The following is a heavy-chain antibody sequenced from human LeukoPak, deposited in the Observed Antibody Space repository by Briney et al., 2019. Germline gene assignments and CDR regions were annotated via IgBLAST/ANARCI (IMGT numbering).Heavy chain of an antibody. J-gene: IGHJ4*02. Sequence: GGSLRLSCAASGFTFSSYVMTWVRQAPGRGLEWVSGISGSAGNTYNADSVKGRFTISRDNSKNTLDPQMNSLRAEDTAEYYCAKVGPGYDRSGYYDNWGQGTLVTVSS. D-gene: IGHD3-22*01. CDR3: AKVGPGYDRSGYYDN. CDR1: GFTFSSYV. V-gene: IGHV3-23*01. CDR2: ISGSAGNT.